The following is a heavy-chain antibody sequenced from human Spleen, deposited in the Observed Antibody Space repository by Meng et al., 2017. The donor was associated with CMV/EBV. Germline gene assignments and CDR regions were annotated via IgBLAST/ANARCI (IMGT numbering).Heavy chain of an antibody. CDR3: ARSDYYDSRGMYYFRYYGMDV. Sequence: SETLSLTCTVSGGSISSGDYYWSWIRQPPGKGLEWIGSIYYSGSTYYNPSLKSRVTISVDTSKNQFSLKLSSVTAADTAVYYCARSDYYDSRGMYYFRYYGMDVWGQGTTVTVSS. V-gene: IGHV4-39*07. CDR2: IYYSGST. J-gene: IGHJ6*02. CDR1: GGSISSGDYY. D-gene: IGHD3-22*01.